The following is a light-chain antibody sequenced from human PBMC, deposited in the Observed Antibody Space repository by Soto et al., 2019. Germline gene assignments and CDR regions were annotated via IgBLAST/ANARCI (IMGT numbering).Light chain of an antibody. CDR3: QSYDSSLSGYV. J-gene: IGLJ1*01. V-gene: IGLV1-40*01. CDR1: SSHIGAGYD. Sequence: QSLLTQPPSVSGAPGQRVTISCTGSSSHIGAGYDVHWYQQLPGTAPKLLTYGNSNRPSGVPDRFSGSKSGTSASLAITGLQAEDEADYYCQSYDSSLSGYVFGTGTKVTVL. CDR2: GNS.